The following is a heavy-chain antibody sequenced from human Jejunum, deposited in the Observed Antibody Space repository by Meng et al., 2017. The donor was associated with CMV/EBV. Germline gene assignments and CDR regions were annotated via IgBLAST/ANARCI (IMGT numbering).Heavy chain of an antibody. CDR2: ISYSGTA. CDR3: ARGSTYPSGLDY. V-gene: IGHV4-39*07. CDR1: VGSFSSSLYT. D-gene: IGHD3-10*01. J-gene: IGHJ4*02. Sequence: QRQLPHSGQGLLKPSASLALTCTSSVGSFSSSLYTWGWIRQPPGKGLEWIGTISYSGTAFYNLSLKSRAAISIDTSKFQFSLKLSSVTATDTALYYCARGSTYPSGLDYWGQGTLVTVSS.